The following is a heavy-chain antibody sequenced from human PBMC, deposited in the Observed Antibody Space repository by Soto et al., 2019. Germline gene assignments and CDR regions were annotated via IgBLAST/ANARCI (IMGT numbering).Heavy chain of an antibody. D-gene: IGHD1-26*01. CDR3: VREGMVGARIPYYYYYYGMDV. J-gene: IGHJ6*02. CDR2: INHSGST. V-gene: IGHV4-34*01. Sequence: SVTLRLTCAVYGGSFSGYYLSWIRQPPGKGLEWIGEINHSGSTNYNPSRKSRVTISGDTSKNQFSLKLSSVTAADTAVYYCVREGMVGARIPYYYYYYGMDVWGQGATVTVFS. CDR1: GGSFSGYY.